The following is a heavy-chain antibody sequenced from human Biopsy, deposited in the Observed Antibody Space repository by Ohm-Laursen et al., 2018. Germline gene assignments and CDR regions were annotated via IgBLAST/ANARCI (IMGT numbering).Heavy chain of an antibody. D-gene: IGHD4-23*01. CDR1: GGSFTGHY. V-gene: IGHV4-59*11. CDR2: ISYTGYT. J-gene: IGHJ4*02. CDR3: ARGSNDFGGLYFPR. Sequence: GTLSLTCTVSGGSFTGHYWTWIRQPPGKGLEWIGHISYTGYTSYNASLKSRVTISVDTSRNHLSLRLSSLTAADTAVYYCARGSNDFGGLYFPRWGQGTLVTVSS.